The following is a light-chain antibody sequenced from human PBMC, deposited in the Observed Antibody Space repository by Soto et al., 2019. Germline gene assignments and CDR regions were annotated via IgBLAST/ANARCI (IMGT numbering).Light chain of an antibody. J-gene: IGKJ1*01. V-gene: IGKV3-20*01. CDR1: QSISSTQ. CDR2: GAS. CDR3: QKYGNFWT. Sequence: EIVLTQSPDTLSLSKGERATLSCRASQSISSTQLVWYQQRPGQAPSLLIFGASSRATGIPDRFSGSGSGADFSLTIRRLEPDDFAVYYCQKYGNFWTFGQGTKVDI.